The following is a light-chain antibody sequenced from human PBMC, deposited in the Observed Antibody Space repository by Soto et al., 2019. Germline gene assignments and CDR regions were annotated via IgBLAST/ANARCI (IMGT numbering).Light chain of an antibody. CDR3: QQYNNWWT. V-gene: IGKV3-15*01. CDR2: GAS. Sequence: EIVMTQSPATLSMSPGERATLSCRASQSVSSNLAWYQQKPGQAPRLLIYGASTRATGIPARFSGSRSGTEFTLTISSLQSEDFAVYYCQQYNNWWTFGQGTKVEIK. CDR1: QSVSSN. J-gene: IGKJ1*01.